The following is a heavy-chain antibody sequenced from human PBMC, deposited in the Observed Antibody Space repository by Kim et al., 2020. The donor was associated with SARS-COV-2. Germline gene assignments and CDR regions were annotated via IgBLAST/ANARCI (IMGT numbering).Heavy chain of an antibody. D-gene: IGHD3-10*01. CDR1: GFTFSSYG. CDR3: VKDPSGLLWFGDDAFDI. Sequence: GGSLRLSCAASGFTFSSYGMHWVRQAPGKGLEWVAVISYDGSNKYYADSVKGRFTISRDNSKNTLYLQMNSLRAEDTALYYCVKDPSGLLWFGDDAFDIWGQGTMVTVSS. CDR2: ISYDGSNK. V-gene: IGHV3-30*18. J-gene: IGHJ3*02.